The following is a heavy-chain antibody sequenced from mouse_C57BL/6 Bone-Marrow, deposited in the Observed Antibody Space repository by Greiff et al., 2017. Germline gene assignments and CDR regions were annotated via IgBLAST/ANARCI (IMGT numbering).Heavy chain of an antibody. J-gene: IGHJ3*01. V-gene: IGHV5-4*01. CDR2: ISDGGSYT. Sequence: VMLVESGGGLVKPGGSLKLSCAASGFTFSSYAMSWVRQTPEKRLEWVATISDGGSYTYYPDNVKGRFTISRDNAKNNLYLQMSHLKSEDTAMYYCARDTMITTWFAYWGQGTLVTVSA. CDR3: ARDTMITTWFAY. CDR1: GFTFSSYA. D-gene: IGHD2-4*01.